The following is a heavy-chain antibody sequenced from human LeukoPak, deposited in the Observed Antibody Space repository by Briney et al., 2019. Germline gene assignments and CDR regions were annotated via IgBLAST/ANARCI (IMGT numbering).Heavy chain of an antibody. J-gene: IGHJ4*02. CDR1: GGSISNYY. Sequence: PSETLSLTCTVSGGSISNYYWSWIRQPAGKGLEWIGRTYTSGNTKYNPSLESRVTMSLDTSKNEFSLKLSSVTAADTAMYYCARKKQGGYFDYWGQGILVTVSS. CDR2: TYTSGNT. CDR3: ARKKQGGYFDY. D-gene: IGHD1/OR15-1a*01. V-gene: IGHV4-4*07.